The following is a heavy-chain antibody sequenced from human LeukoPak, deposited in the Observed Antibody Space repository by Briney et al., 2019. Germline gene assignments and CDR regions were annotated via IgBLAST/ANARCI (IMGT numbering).Heavy chain of an antibody. CDR3: ARGLGYCSGGSCYGMDV. CDR2: INHSGST. V-gene: IGHV4-34*01. CDR1: GGSFSGYY. D-gene: IGHD2-15*01. J-gene: IGHJ6*04. Sequence: SETLPLTCAVYGGSFSGYYWSWIRQPPGKGLEWIGEINHSGSTNYNPSLKSRVTISVDTSKNQFSLKLSSVTAADTAVYYCARGLGYCSGGSCYGMDVWGKGTTVTVSS.